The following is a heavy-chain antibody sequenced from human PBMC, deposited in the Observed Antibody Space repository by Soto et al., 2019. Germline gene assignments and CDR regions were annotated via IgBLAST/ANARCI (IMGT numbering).Heavy chain of an antibody. J-gene: IGHJ4*02. CDR2: IKSKTDGGTT. CDR3: TTEVPYYDILTGYQIDY. D-gene: IGHD3-9*01. V-gene: IGHV3-15*01. CDR1: GFTFSNAW. Sequence: GGSLRLSCAASGFTFSNAWMSWVRQAPGKGLEWVGRIKSKTDGGTTDYAAPVKGRFTISRDDSKNTLYLQMNSLKTEDTAVYYCTTEVPYYDILTGYQIDYWGQGTLVTVSS.